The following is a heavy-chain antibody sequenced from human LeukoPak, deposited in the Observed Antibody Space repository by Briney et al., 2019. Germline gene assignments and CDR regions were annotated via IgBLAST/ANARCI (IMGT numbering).Heavy chain of an antibody. Sequence: GGSLRLSCAASGFTFSGSAMHWDRQASGKRLEWVGRIRSKANSYATAYAASVKGRFTISRDDSKNTAYLQMNSLKTEDTAVYYCTRHGEDGDYYYYGMDVWGQGTTVTVSS. CDR1: GFTFSGSA. V-gene: IGHV3-73*01. CDR2: IRSKANSYAT. CDR3: TRHGEDGDYYYYGMDV. D-gene: IGHD3-10*01. J-gene: IGHJ6*02.